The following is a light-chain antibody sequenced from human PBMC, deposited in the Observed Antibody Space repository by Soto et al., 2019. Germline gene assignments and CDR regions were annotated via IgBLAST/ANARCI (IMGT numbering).Light chain of an antibody. CDR1: SGSLANKY. V-gene: IGLV6-57*04. Sequence: NFMLTQPNSVSESPEKTLSISATRSSGSLANKYVQWYQQRPGSAPTTVIYENNQRLSGVPDRFSGSTDGSSNSASLTISGLQTEDEADYYCQSSDSDFVVFGGGTKLDVL. CDR2: ENN. CDR3: QSSDSDFVV. J-gene: IGLJ2*01.